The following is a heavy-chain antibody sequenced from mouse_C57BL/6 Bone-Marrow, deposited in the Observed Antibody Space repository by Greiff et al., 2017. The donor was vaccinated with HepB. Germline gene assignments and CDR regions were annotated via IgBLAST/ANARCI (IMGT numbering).Heavy chain of an antibody. CDR2: ISSGGSYT. CDR3: ARGSYYGYDSWYFDV. V-gene: IGHV5-6*02. D-gene: IGHD2-9*01. Sequence: EVMLVESGGDLVKPGGSLKLSCAASGFTFSSYGMSWVRQTPDKRLEWVATISSGGSYTYYPDSVKGRFTISRDNAKNTLYLQMSSLKSEDTAMYYCARGSYYGYDSWYFDVWGTGTTVTVSS. J-gene: IGHJ1*03. CDR1: GFTFSSYG.